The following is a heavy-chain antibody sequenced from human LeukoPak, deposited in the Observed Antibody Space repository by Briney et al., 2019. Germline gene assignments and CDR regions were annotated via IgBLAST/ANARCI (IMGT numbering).Heavy chain of an antibody. CDR3: AKDYVSGDGYWDFDY. CDR1: GGSSGNFA. J-gene: IGHJ4*02. D-gene: IGHD5-24*01. CDR2: IVPFFGSP. V-gene: IGHV1-69*05. Sequence: SVKVSCKASGGSSGNFAISWVRQAPGQGLAWMGGIVPFFGSPNYAQRFQGRVTITTDKSTSTVYMDLNSLRVEDTAVYYCAKDYVSGDGYWDFDYWGQGTLVTVSS.